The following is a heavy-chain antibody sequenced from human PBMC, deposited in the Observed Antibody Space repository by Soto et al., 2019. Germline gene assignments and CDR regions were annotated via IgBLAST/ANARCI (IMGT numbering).Heavy chain of an antibody. CDR2: ISYYGSNK. CDR1: GFTFSSYG. J-gene: IGHJ4*02. Sequence: QVQLVESGGGVVQPGRSLRLSCAASGFTFSSYGMHCVRQAPGKGLEWVAVISYYGSNKYYADSVKGRFTISRDNSKNTLYLQMNSLRAEDTAVYYCAKDKQYYDYVWGSYRYTGFDYWGQGTLVTVSS. CDR3: AKDKQYYDYVWGSYRYTGFDY. V-gene: IGHV3-30*18. D-gene: IGHD3-16*02.